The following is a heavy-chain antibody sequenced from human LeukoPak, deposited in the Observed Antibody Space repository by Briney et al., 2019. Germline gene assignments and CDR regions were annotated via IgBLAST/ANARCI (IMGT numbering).Heavy chain of an antibody. D-gene: IGHD2-2*01. Sequence: SETLSLTCTVSGGSISTYYWNWIRQPPGKGLEWIGYIDYTGTTNYNPSLKSRLTISVDTSKNQFSVKLTSVTAADTAVYYCARYQGGLDYWGLGTLVTVSS. J-gene: IGHJ4*02. CDR1: GGSISTYY. CDR3: ARYQGGLDY. V-gene: IGHV4-59*01. CDR2: IDYTGTT.